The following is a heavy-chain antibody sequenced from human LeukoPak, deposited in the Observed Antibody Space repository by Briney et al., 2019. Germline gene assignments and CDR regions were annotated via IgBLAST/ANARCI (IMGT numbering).Heavy chain of an antibody. CDR1: GFTFSTYG. J-gene: IGHJ5*02. CDR3: ARGHGDYLRGWFDP. D-gene: IGHD4-17*01. V-gene: IGHV3-30*03. Sequence: GGSLRLSCAASGFTFSTYGMHWVRQAPGKGLERVAVISYDGSNKYYADSVKGRFTISRDNSKNTVYLQMNSLRAEDTAVYYCARGHGDYLRGWFDPWGQGTLVTVSS. CDR2: ISYDGSNK.